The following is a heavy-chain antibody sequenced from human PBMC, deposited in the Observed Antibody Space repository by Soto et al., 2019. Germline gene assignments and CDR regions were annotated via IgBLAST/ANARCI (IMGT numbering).Heavy chain of an antibody. Sequence: QVQLVQSGAEVKKPGASVKVSCKSSGYTFTNYDVHWARQATGQGLEWMGWMNPNSGNTAYAQKFQGRVTMTKNTSIRTACSELSSLTSEDRGIYYCARSDYGAFDYWGQGTLVTVSS. V-gene: IGHV1-8*01. CDR1: GYTFTNYD. CDR2: MNPNSGNT. J-gene: IGHJ4*02. D-gene: IGHD4-17*01. CDR3: ARSDYGAFDY.